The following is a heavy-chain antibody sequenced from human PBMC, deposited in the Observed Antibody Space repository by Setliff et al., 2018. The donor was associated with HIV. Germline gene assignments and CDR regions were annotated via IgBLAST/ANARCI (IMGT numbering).Heavy chain of an antibody. CDR3: ARETQQSYNIVTGYNYYYGIDV. V-gene: IGHV4-59*01. Sequence: SETLSLTCNVSGASISSYYWTWIRQSPGNRLEWLGYITDSGHTNYNPSPRRRVTISADTSKNQVSLRLRSVTAADTAVYYCARETQQSYNIVTGYNYYYGIDVWGQGTTVTVSS. D-gene: IGHD3-9*01. J-gene: IGHJ6*02. CDR2: ITDSGHT. CDR1: GASISSYY.